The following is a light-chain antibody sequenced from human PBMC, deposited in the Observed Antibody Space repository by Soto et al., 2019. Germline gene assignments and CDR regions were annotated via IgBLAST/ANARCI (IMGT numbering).Light chain of an antibody. CDR3: QQYGSSPWT. CDR2: GAS. J-gene: IGKJ1*01. V-gene: IGKV3-20*01. CDR1: QSVSSSY. Sequence: EIVLTQSPGTLSLSPGERATLSCRASQSVSSSYLAWYQQKPGQAPRLLIYGASSRATGIPDRFSGSGSGTDLTLSLSRLEPEDFAMYYSQQYGSSPWTFGQGTKVEIK.